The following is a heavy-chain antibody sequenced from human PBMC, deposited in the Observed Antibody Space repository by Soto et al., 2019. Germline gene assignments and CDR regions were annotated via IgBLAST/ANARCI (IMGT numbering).Heavy chain of an antibody. J-gene: IGHJ4*02. Sequence: SLRLSCAASGFTFSSYSMNWVRQAPGKGLEWVSYISSSSSTIYYADSVKGRFTISRDNAKNSLYLQMNSLRDEDTAVYYCARDRAYYYDSSGCLDYWGQGTLVTVSS. CDR2: ISSSSSTI. D-gene: IGHD3-22*01. CDR3: ARDRAYYYDSSGCLDY. CDR1: GFTFSSYS. V-gene: IGHV3-48*02.